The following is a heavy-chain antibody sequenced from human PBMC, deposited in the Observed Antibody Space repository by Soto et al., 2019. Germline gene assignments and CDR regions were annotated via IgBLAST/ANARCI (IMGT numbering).Heavy chain of an antibody. Sequence: QLQLQESGPGLVKPSETLSLTCTVSGGSISSSSYYWGWIRQPPGKGLEWIGSIYYSGSTYYNPSLKSRVTISVDTSKNQFSLKLSSVTAADTAVYYCARLPEMVTAIYDYWGQGTLVTVSS. J-gene: IGHJ4*02. CDR3: ARLPEMVTAIYDY. CDR2: IYYSGST. CDR1: GGSISSSSYY. V-gene: IGHV4-39*01. D-gene: IGHD2-21*02.